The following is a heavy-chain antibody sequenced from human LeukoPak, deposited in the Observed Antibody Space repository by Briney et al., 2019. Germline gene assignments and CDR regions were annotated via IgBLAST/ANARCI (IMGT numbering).Heavy chain of an antibody. CDR1: GFTFSSYA. J-gene: IGHJ5*02. CDR2: IKSKTDGGTT. CDR3: TTEAIYDFWSGYQNWFDP. D-gene: IGHD3-3*01. V-gene: IGHV3-15*01. Sequence: PGGSLRLSCAASGFTFSSYAMSWVRQAPGKGLEWVGRIKSKTDGGTTDYAAPVKGRFTISRDDSKNTLYLQMNSLKTEDTAVYYCTTEAIYDFWSGYQNWFDPWGQGTLVTVSS.